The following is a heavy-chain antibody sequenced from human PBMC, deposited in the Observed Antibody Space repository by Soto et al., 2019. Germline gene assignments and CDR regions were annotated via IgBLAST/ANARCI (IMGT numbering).Heavy chain of an antibody. Sequence: DVQLLESGGHLVQPGGSLRLSCAASGFTFSSYAMSWVRQAPGKGLEWVSSVSAGGDMTYYSDSVKGRFTSSRDNSNNALFVQMNSLRIEDTALYYCARGDRGGSGSPASYYYSGLDVWGQGTTVTVS. CDR2: VSAGGDMT. D-gene: IGHD3-10*01. J-gene: IGHJ6*02. V-gene: IGHV3-23*01. CDR1: GFTFSSYA. CDR3: ARGDRGGSGSPASYYYSGLDV.